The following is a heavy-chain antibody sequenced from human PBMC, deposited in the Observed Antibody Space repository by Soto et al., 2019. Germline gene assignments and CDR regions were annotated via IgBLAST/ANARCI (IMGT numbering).Heavy chain of an antibody. J-gene: IGHJ5*02. CDR1: GCSISSGYYY. Sequence: PSETLSLTCYVSGCSISSGYYYWSWIRQPPGKGLEWIGNIYYSGNTYYNPSLKSRVTISVDTSKNQFSLKLSSVTAADTAVYYCARVIVAASVGFDPWGQGTLVTVSS. D-gene: IGHD2-15*01. CDR3: ARVIVAASVGFDP. CDR2: IYYSGNT. V-gene: IGHV4-30-4*01.